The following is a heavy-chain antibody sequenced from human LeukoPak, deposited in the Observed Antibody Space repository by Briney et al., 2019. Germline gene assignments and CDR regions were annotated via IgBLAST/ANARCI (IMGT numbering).Heavy chain of an antibody. D-gene: IGHD3-9*01. CDR2: ISAYNGNT. CDR1: GYTFTSYG. Sequence: ASVKVSCKASGYTFTSYGISWVRQAHGQGLEWMGWISAYNGNTNYAQKLQGRVTLTTDTSTSTAYMELRSLRSDDTAVYYCARAHPPYCDIVSGPWDYWGQGTLVTVSS. V-gene: IGHV1-18*01. CDR3: ARAHPPYCDIVSGPWDY. J-gene: IGHJ4*02.